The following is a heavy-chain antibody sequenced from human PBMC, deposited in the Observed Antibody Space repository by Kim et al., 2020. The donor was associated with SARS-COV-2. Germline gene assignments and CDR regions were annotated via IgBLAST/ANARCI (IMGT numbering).Heavy chain of an antibody. CDR1: GFTFSTSW. J-gene: IGHJ4*02. CDR3: ASHDGGSLGVN. Sequence: GGSLRLSCAASGFTFSTSWMHWVRQPPGKGLVWVSGMKGDGSTTTYADSVKGRFTISRDNGKNTLYLQMNSLGTEDTAVYYCASHDGGSLGVNWGQGFLVTVSS. V-gene: IGHV3-74*03. CDR2: MKGDGSTT. D-gene: IGHD2-15*01.